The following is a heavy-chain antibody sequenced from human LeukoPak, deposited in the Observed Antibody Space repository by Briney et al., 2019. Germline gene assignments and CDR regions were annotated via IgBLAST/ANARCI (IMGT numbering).Heavy chain of an antibody. V-gene: IGHV3-74*03. CDR1: GFTFSSRY. CDR3: ARAVAATGSSDF. J-gene: IGHJ4*02. D-gene: IGHD6-19*01. CDR2: INPDGRDT. Sequence: PGESLRLFCAASGFTFSSRYMHWVRQAPGKGLVWVSRINPDGRDTKYAESVRGRFTMSRDNGENTLYLQMNNLRADDTGVYCCARAVAATGSSDFWGQGTLVTVSS.